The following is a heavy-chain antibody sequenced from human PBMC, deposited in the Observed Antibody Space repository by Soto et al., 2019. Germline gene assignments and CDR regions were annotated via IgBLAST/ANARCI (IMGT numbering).Heavy chain of an antibody. J-gene: IGHJ4*02. CDR1: GTFSSYA. Sequence: GTFSSYAISWVRQAPGQGLEWMGGIIPIFGTANYAQKFQGRVTITADESTSTAYMELSSLRSEDTAVYYYARGYGFRWVDSYGSFDYWGQGTLVTVSS. V-gene: IGHV1-69*01. CDR2: IIPIFGTA. D-gene: IGHD5-18*01. CDR3: ARGYGFRWVDSYGSFDY.